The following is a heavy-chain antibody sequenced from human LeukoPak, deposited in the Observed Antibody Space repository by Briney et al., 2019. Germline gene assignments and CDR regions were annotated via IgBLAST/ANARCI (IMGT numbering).Heavy chain of an antibody. CDR1: GFIFTNYA. D-gene: IGHD3-9*01. CDR2: ITGNDGTS. J-gene: IGHJ4*02. CDR3: AKWVDYDILTGYYVPDY. Sequence: GGSLRLSCVASGFIFTNYAMSWVRQAPGKGLEWVSAITGNDGTSHYADSVKGRFTISRDNSKNTLYLQVNSLRAEDTAVYYCAKWVDYDILTGYYVPDYWGQGTLVTVSS. V-gene: IGHV3-23*01.